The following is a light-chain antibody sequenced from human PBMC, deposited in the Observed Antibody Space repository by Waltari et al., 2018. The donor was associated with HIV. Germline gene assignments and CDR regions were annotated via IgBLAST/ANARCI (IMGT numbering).Light chain of an antibody. CDR2: SNN. Sequence: QSVLTQPPSASGTPGQRVTISCSGSSSNIGINTVNWYQQLPGTAPKLLIYSNNQRPSGVPDRFSGSKSDTSASLAISGLQSEDETDYYCAAWDDNLNGVVFGGGTKLTVL. V-gene: IGLV1-44*01. CDR1: SSNIGINT. CDR3: AAWDDNLNGVV. J-gene: IGLJ2*01.